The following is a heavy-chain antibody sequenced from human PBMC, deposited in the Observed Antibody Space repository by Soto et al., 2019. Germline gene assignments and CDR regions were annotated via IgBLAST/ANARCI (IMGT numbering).Heavy chain of an antibody. CDR1: GYTFTTYG. D-gene: IGHD2-15*01. V-gene: IGHV1-18*01. J-gene: IGHJ5*02. Sequence: ASVKVSCKTSGYTFTTYGVSWVRQAPGQGLEWMGWISPYNGNTNYAQRLQGRVTLTTDTSTKTAYMELMSLRSDDTALYYCAREDGYCSGGSCHSGGWLEPWGQGTLVTRLL. CDR3: AREDGYCSGGSCHSGGWLEP. CDR2: ISPYNGNT.